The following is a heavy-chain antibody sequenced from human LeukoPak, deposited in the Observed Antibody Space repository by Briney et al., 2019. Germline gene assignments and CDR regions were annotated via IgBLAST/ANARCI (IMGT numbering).Heavy chain of an antibody. Sequence: SETLSLTCTVSGGSINSGGHYWNWIRQHPGKGLEWIGCIYYSGITYYNPSLKSRLSISVDTSNNQFSLTLDSVTAADTAVYLCARSYGSGKPVGAFEIWGQGTMVTVSS. V-gene: IGHV4-31*03. CDR3: ARSYGSGKPVGAFEI. J-gene: IGHJ3*02. CDR1: GGSINSGGHY. D-gene: IGHD3-10*01. CDR2: IYYSGIT.